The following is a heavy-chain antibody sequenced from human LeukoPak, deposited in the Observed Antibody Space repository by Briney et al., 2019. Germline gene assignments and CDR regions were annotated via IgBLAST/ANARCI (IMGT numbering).Heavy chain of an antibody. V-gene: IGHV4-4*07. D-gene: IGHD6-13*01. CDR1: GGSISSYY. CDR3: ARTAAAALYYLDY. CDR2: TYTSGST. J-gene: IGHJ4*02. Sequence: PSETLSLTCTVSGGSISSYYWSWIRQPAGKGLEWIGRTYTSGSTNYNPSLKSRVTISVDKSKNQFSLKLSSVTAADTAVYYCARTAAAALYYLDYWGQGTLVTVSS.